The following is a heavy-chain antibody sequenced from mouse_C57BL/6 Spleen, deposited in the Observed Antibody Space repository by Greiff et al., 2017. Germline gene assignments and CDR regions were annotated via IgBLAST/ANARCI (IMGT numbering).Heavy chain of an antibody. CDR2: IYPGNRDS. CDR1: GYTFTSYW. V-gene: IGHV1-5*01. CDR3: TGREGEFHYAMDY. Sequence: VHVKQSGTVLARPGASVKMSCKTSGYTFTSYWMHWVKQRPGQGLEWIGAIYPGNRDSSYNQKFKGKAKLTAVTSASTAYMGLSSLTNEDAAVYSCTGREGEFHYAMDYWGQGTSVTVSS. J-gene: IGHJ4*01.